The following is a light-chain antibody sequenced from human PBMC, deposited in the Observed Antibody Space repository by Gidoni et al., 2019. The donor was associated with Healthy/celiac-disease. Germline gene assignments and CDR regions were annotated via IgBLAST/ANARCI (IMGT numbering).Light chain of an antibody. J-gene: IGLJ2*01. CDR2: EVS. CDR1: SSDVGGYNW. Sequence: QSALTQPAAVSGSPGQSSPISCTGTSSDVGGYNWVSWYQQHPGKAPKLMIYEVSNRPSGVSNRFSGSQSGNTASLTISGLQAEDEADYYCSSYTSSSTPYVVFGGGTKLTVL. V-gene: IGLV2-14*01. CDR3: SSYTSSSTPYVV.